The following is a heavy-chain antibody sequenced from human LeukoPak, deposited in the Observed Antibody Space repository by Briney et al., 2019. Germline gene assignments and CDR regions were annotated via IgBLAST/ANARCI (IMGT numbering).Heavy chain of an antibody. CDR1: GFTVSSNH. D-gene: IGHD5-12*01. J-gene: IGHJ4*02. V-gene: IGHV3-53*01. CDR2: IFTGGST. CDR3: ARVLAVATIPDS. Sequence: PGGSLRLSCAVSGFTVSSNHMSWVRQAPAKGLEGVSVIFTGGSTFYTNSVKGRFTISRDSYNNTLYLLVNSLGAEDTAVYYCARVLAVATIPDSWGQGTLVSVSS.